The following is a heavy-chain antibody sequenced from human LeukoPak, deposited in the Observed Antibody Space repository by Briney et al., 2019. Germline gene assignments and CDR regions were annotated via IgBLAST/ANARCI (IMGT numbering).Heavy chain of an antibody. J-gene: IGHJ6*03. CDR3: ARLGITMVRGVITNYYYYYMDV. CDR1: GFTYSNFD. CDR2: INHSGST. V-gene: IGHV4-34*01. D-gene: IGHD3-10*01. Sequence: GSLRLSCAASGFTYSNFDMNWIRQPPGKGLEWIGEINHSGSTNYNPSLKSRVTISVDTSKNQLSLKLGSVTAADTAVYYCARLGITMVRGVITNYYYYYMDVWGKGTTVTISS.